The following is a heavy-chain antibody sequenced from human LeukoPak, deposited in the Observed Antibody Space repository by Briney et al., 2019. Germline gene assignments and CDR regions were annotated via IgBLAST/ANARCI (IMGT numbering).Heavy chain of an antibody. D-gene: IGHD3-16*01. CDR1: GFVFDEYG. CDR3: AKDVGGHFDY. J-gene: IGHJ4*02. CDR2: ISYDGSNK. Sequence: PGRPLRLSCTASGFVFDEYGMHWVRQAPGKGLEWVAVISYDGSNKYYADSVKGRFTISRDNSKNTLYLQMNSLRAEDTAVYYRAKDVGGHFDYWGQGTLVTVSS. V-gene: IGHV3-30*18.